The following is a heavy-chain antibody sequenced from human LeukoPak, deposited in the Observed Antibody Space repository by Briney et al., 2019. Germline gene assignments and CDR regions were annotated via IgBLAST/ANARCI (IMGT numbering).Heavy chain of an antibody. CDR1: GFTFSGYW. V-gene: IGHV3-7*02. CDR3: EGGTY. Sequence: GGSLRPSSAASGFTFSGYWMNWVRQSPGKGLEWVANIKQDGSKTSYVDSVRGRFTISRDNAKNSLFLQMNSLRAKDTAVYYCEGGTYWGQGTLVTVSS. D-gene: IGHD3-16*01. J-gene: IGHJ4*02. CDR2: IKQDGSKT.